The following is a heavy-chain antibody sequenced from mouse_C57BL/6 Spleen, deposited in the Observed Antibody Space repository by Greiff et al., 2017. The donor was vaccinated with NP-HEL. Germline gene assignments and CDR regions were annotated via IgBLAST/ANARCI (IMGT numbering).Heavy chain of an antibody. CDR3: ARSYGNYRVWFAY. CDR2: IDPSDSET. Sequence: QVHVKQPGAELVRPGSSVKLSCKASGYTFTSYWMHWVKQRPIQGLEWIGNIDPSDSETHYNQKFKDKATLTVDKSSSTAYMQLSSLTSEDSAVYYCARSYGNYRVWFAYWGQGTLVTVSA. CDR1: GYTFTSYW. D-gene: IGHD2-10*02. V-gene: IGHV1-52*01. J-gene: IGHJ3*01.